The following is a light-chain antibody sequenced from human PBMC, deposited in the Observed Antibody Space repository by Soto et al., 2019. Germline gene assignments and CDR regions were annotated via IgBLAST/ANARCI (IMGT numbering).Light chain of an antibody. V-gene: IGKV1-5*03. CDR2: KAS. CDR1: QTISSW. J-gene: IGKJ4*01. Sequence: DIQITQSPSTLSASVGYTVTITLRASQTISSWLAWYQQKPGKAPKLLIYKASTLKSGVTSRFSGSGSGTEFTLTISSLHPDDFATYYCKEYNSFQLTVGGGPKV. CDR3: KEYNSFQLT.